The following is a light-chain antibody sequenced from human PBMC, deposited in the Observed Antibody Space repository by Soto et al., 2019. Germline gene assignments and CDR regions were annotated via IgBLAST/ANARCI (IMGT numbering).Light chain of an antibody. CDR3: SLSDSAVNV. CDR2: DTS. V-gene: IGLV7-46*01. Sequence: QSLGRHELSLTFSPGVTVTLACGSSTGAVTSGHYPFWFQQKPGQAPRSLFYDTSSRHSWTPARFSGALVGGKAVLTLSGAQTEDEADYYCSLSDSAVNVFGGGTKVTVL. J-gene: IGLJ1*01. CDR1: TGAVTSGHY.